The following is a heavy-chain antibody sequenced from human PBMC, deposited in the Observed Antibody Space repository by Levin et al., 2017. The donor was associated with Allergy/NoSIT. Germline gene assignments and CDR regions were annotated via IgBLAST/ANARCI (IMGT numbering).Heavy chain of an antibody. Sequence: PGGSLRLSCAASGFTFSTYDMHWVRQATGKGLEWVSAIGLVGDTYYSGSVKGRFTISREDGKNSLYLQMNSLTAGDTAVYYCAREITGPGWRELDSWGQGTLVTVSS. CDR1: GFTFSTYD. V-gene: IGHV3-13*01. D-gene: IGHD1-20*01. J-gene: IGHJ4*02. CDR2: IGLVGDT. CDR3: AREITGPGWRELDS.